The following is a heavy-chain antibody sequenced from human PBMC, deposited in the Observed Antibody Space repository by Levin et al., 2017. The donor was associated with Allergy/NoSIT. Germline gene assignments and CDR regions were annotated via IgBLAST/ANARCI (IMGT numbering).Heavy chain of an antibody. D-gene: IGHD1-26*01. CDR1: GFTFRTYG. J-gene: IGHJ3*02. V-gene: IGHV3-30*18. CDR3: AKVADTGSYLYAFDI. CDR2: ISSDGSNK. Sequence: GGSLRLSCASSGFTFRTYGMHWVRQAPGKGLEWVAIISSDGSNKDYADSVKGRFTMSRDNSKNTLYLQMNSLRPEDTAVYYCAKVADTGSYLYAFDIWGQGTMVTVSS.